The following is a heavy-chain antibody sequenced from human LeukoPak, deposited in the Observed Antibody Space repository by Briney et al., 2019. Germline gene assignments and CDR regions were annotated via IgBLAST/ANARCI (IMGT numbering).Heavy chain of an antibody. CDR2: ISSSGTTI. CDR1: GFTFSSYE. V-gene: IGHV3-48*03. D-gene: IGHD6-13*01. Sequence: GGSLRLSCSASGFTFSSYEMNWVRQAPGKGLEWVSYISSSGTTIYYADSVKGRFTISRDNAKNSLYLQMNSLRDEDTAVYYCARVWGLAVAGGEIEYWGQGTLVTVSS. J-gene: IGHJ4*02. CDR3: ARVWGLAVAGGEIEY.